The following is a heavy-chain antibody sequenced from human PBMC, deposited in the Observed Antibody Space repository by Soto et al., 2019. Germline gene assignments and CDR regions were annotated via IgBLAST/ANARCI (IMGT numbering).Heavy chain of an antibody. D-gene: IGHD4-17*01. CDR2: INAGNGNT. J-gene: IGHJ2*01. Sequence: QVQFVQSGAEVKKPGASVKVSCKASGYIFTNYAIHWVRQAPGQSLEWMGWINAGNGNTKYSQNFQGRVPISRYTTASTAYRELSSLRSDDTAVYSCARRTEEGTTTPSDRYFAFWGRGTLVTVSS. CDR3: ARRTEEGTTTPSDRYFAF. CDR1: GYIFTNYA. V-gene: IGHV1-3*01.